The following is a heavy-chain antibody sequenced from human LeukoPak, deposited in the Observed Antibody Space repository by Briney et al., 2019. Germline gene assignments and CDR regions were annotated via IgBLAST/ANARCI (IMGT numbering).Heavy chain of an antibody. V-gene: IGHV1-18*01. D-gene: IGHD4-11*01. CDR3: ARDWPTVIADY. J-gene: IGHJ4*02. CDR2: ISANNGDT. Sequence: ASVKVSCKTSGYTFTSHGISWVRQAPGQGLEWMGWISANNGDTNYAQRMQGRLTMTTDTSTSIAYMELRSLSSDDTAIYYCARDWPTVIADYWGQGTLVTVSS. CDR1: GYTFTSHG.